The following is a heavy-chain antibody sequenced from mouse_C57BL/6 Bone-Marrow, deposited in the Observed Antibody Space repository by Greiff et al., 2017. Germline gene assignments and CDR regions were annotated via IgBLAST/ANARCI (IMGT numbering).Heavy chain of an antibody. CDR3: ARVYYYGSSDYFDY. Sequence: QVQLQQPGAELVKPGASVKLSCKASGYTFTSYWMHWVKQRPGQGLEWIGEIYPRSGNTYYNEKFKGKATLTADKSSSTAYMELRSLTSEDSAVYFCARVYYYGSSDYFDYWGQGTTLTVSS. CDR2: IYPRSGNT. V-gene: IGHV1-64*01. D-gene: IGHD1-1*01. CDR1: GYTFTSYW. J-gene: IGHJ2*01.